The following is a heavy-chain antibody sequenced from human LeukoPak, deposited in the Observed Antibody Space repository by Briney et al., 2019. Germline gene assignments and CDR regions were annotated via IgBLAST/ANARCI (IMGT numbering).Heavy chain of an antibody. D-gene: IGHD3-9*01. J-gene: IGHJ3*02. CDR2: IYYSGST. V-gene: IGHV4-59*01. CDR1: GGSISSYY. CDR3: ARDLSYYDILTGYYLDAFDI. Sequence: SETLSLTCTVSGGSISSYYWSWIRQPPGKGLEWIGYIYYSGSTNYNPSLKSRVTISVDTSKNQFSLKLSSVTAADTAVYYCARDLSYYDILTGYYLDAFDIWGQGTMVTVSS.